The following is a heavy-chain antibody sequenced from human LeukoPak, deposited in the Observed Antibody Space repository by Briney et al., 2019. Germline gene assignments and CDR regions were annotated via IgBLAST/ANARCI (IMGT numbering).Heavy chain of an antibody. J-gene: IGHJ4*02. CDR2: IYPGDSDT. D-gene: IGHD3-3*01. V-gene: IGHV5-51*01. CDR1: GYSFTSYW. CDR3: ARVFGTTIFGIVSKYGNDY. Sequence: GESLKISCKGSGYSFTSYWIGWVRQMPGKGLEWMGIIYPGDSDTRYSPSFQGQVTISADKSIRTAYLQWSSLKAEDTAVYYCARVFGTTIFGIVSKYGNDYWGQGTLVTVSS.